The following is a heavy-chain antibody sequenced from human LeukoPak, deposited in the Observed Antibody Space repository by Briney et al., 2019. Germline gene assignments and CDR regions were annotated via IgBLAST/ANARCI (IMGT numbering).Heavy chain of an antibody. J-gene: IGHJ6*02. CDR1: GFTFSSYG. CDR2: IWYDGSNK. CDR3: ARDHQLWYYYYYGMDV. D-gene: IGHD5-18*01. V-gene: IGHV3-33*01. Sequence: GGSLRLSCAASGFTFSSYGMHSVRQAPGKGLEWVAVIWYDGSNKYYADSVKGRFTISRDNSKNTLYLQMNSLRAEDTAVYYCARDHQLWYYYYYGMDVWGQGTTVTVSS.